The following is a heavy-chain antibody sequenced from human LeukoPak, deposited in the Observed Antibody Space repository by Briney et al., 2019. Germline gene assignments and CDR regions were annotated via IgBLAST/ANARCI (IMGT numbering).Heavy chain of an antibody. Sequence: SETLSLTCTVSGGSISSYYWSWIRQPPGKGLEWIGYIYYSGSTNYNPSLKSRVTMSVDTSKNQFSLKLSSVTAADTAVYYCARDGTFYDSSGFTYWGQGTLVTVSS. J-gene: IGHJ4*02. CDR3: ARDGTFYDSSGFTY. V-gene: IGHV4-59*12. D-gene: IGHD3-22*01. CDR2: IYYSGST. CDR1: GGSISSYY.